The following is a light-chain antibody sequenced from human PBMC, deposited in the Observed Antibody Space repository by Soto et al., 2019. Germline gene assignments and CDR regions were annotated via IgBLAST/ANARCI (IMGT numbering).Light chain of an antibody. CDR2: GAS. CDR1: QSVSSNF. J-gene: IGKJ1*01. V-gene: IGKV3-20*01. Sequence: EIVLTQSPGTLSLSPGERATLSCRASQSVSSNFLAWYQQKPGQAPRLLIYGASSRATGIPDRFSGSGSGTDFTLTISRLEPEDFAVYYCQQYGSSPRTFGQGTKEEIK. CDR3: QQYGSSPRT.